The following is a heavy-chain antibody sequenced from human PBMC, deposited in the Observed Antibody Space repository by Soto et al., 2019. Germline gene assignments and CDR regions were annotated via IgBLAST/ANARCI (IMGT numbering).Heavy chain of an antibody. V-gene: IGHV1-8*01. Sequence: ASLWVSCKASGYTFTSYDVNWVRQATGQGLEWMGWMNPNSATTGYAQNFQGRVTMTRDTSISTAYMELSSLRSEDTAVYYCARRSNYHSFDIWGRGTMVTVSS. CDR1: GYTFTSYD. CDR3: ARRSNYHSFDI. J-gene: IGHJ3*02. CDR2: MNPNSATT. D-gene: IGHD4-4*01.